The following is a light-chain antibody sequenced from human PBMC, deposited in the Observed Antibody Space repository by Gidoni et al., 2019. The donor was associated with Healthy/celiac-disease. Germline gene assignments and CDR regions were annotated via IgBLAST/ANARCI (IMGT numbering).Light chain of an antibody. CDR2: GNS. CDR1: SSNVGAGYD. J-gene: IGLJ1*01. Sequence: QSVLTQPPSVCGDPRQLFAISCPGSSSNVGAGYDVHWYQQLPGTAPKLLIYGNSNRPSGVPDRFSGSKSGTSASLAITVLQAEDEADYYCQSYDSSLSAYYVFGTGTKVTVL. CDR3: QSYDSSLSAYYV. V-gene: IGLV1-40*01.